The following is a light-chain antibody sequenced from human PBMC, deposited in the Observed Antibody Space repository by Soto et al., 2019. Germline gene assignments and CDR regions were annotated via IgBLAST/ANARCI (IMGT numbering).Light chain of an antibody. J-gene: IGLJ3*02. CDR3: QVWDSSSDPWM. CDR2: YDS. V-gene: IGLV3-21*04. CDR1: SIGSKS. Sequence: SYELTQPPSVSVAPGKTARITCGGKSIGSKSVHWYQQKPGQAPVLVIYYDSDRPSGIPERFSGSNSGNTATLTISRVEAGDEADYYCQVWDSSSDPWMFGGGTKLTVL.